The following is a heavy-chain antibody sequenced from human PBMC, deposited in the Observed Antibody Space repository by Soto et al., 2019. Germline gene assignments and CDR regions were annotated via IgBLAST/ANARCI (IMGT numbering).Heavy chain of an antibody. D-gene: IGHD2-2*01. CDR3: AREIVVVPAAMRTYYYYGMDV. Sequence: QVQLQQWGAGLLKPSETLSLTCAVYGGSFSGYYWSWIRQPPGKGLEWIGEINHSGSTNYNPSLKSRVNISVDTSKNQFSLKLSSVTAADTAVYYCAREIVVVPAAMRTYYYYGMDVWGQGTTVTVSS. CDR1: GGSFSGYY. J-gene: IGHJ6*02. V-gene: IGHV4-34*01. CDR2: INHSGST.